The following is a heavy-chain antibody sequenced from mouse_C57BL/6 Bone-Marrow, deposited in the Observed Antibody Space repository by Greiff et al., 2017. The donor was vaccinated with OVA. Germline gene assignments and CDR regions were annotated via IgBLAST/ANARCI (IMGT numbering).Heavy chain of an antibody. V-gene: IGHV1-52*01. CDR1: GYTFTSYW. D-gene: IGHD3-2*02. J-gene: IGHJ2*01. CDR2: IDPSDSET. CDR3: ARRGELRLRGGYYFDY. Sequence: QVQLQQPGAELVRPGSSVKLSCKASGYTFTSYWMHWVKQRPIQGLEWIGNIDPSDSETHSNQKFKDKATLTVAKSSSTAYRQLSSLTTEDSAVYYCARRGELRLRGGYYFDYWGQGTTLTVSS.